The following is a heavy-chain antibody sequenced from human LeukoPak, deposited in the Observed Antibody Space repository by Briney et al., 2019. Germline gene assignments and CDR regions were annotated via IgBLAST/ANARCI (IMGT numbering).Heavy chain of an antibody. V-gene: IGHV3-33*06. D-gene: IGHD5-24*01. CDR3: AKEGFGDGYTLYYFDY. CDR2: IWYDGSNK. CDR1: GFTFSSYG. Sequence: GSLRLSCAASGFTFSSYGMHWVRQAPGKGLEWVAVIWYDGSNKYYADSVKGRFTISRDNSKNTLYLQMNSLRAEDTAVYYCAKEGFGDGYTLYYFDYWGQGTLVTVSS. J-gene: IGHJ4*02.